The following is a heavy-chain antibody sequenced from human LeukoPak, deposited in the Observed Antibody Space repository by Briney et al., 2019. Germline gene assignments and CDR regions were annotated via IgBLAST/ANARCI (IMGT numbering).Heavy chain of an antibody. CDR3: AKDSVVVPAALDY. D-gene: IGHD2-2*01. J-gene: IGHJ4*02. CDR2: ISYDGSNK. Sequence: GRSLRLSCAASGFTFSSYAMHWVRQAPGKGLEWVAVISYDGSNKYYADSVKGRFTISRDNSKNTLYLQMNSLRAEDTAVYYCAKDSVVVPAALDYWGQGTLVTVSS. V-gene: IGHV3-30*04. CDR1: GFTFSSYA.